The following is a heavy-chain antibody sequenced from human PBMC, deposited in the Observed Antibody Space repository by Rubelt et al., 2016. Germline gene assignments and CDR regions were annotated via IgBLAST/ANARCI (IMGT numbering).Heavy chain of an antibody. D-gene: IGHD5-18*01. CDR2: IRQDGSEK. J-gene: IGHJ4*02. V-gene: IGHV3-7*01. CDR1: GFTFSSYW. Sequence: EVQLVESGGGLVQPGGSLRLSCAASGFTFSSYWMTWVRQAPGKGLEWVATIRQDGSEKYYVDSVTGPFTISRDNAKNSRYLQMNSLRAEDTAVYYCATGHTAFDYWGQGTLVTVSS. CDR3: ATGHTAFDY.